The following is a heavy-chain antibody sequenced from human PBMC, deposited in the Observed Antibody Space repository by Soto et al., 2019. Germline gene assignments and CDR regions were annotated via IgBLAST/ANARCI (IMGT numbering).Heavy chain of an antibody. CDR1: GGTFISYA. V-gene: IGHV1-69*06. D-gene: IGHD2-2*01. J-gene: IGHJ3*02. CDR3: ATESTEDAFDI. CDR2: IIPIFGTA. Sequence: SVKVSCRASGGTFISYAIRSLRQAPGQGLEWMGGIIPIFGTANYAQKFQGRVTITADKSTSTAYMELSSLRSEDTAVYYCATESTEDAFDIWGQGTMVTVSS.